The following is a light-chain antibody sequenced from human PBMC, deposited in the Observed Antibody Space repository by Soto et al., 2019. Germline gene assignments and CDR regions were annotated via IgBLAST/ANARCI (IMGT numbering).Light chain of an antibody. CDR1: QSVSSY. J-gene: IGKJ4*01. V-gene: IGKV3-11*01. Sequence: EIVLTQSPATLSLSPWERATLSCRASQSVSSYLAWYQQKPGQAPRLLIYDASNRATGIPARFSGSGSGTDFTLTISSLAPEDFAVYYCQQRSNWPLTFGGGTKVEIK. CDR2: DAS. CDR3: QQRSNWPLT.